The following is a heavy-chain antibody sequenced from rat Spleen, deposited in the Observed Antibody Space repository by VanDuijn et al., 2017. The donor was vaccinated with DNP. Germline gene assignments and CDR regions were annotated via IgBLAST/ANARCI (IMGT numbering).Heavy chain of an antibody. J-gene: IGHJ2*01. V-gene: IGHV5-7*01. Sequence: EVQLVESGGGLVQPGRPMKLSCAASGFTFSDHNMAWVRQAPKKGLEWVATISYDGSNTYYREFVKGRFTISRDNAKSSLSLQMDSLRSEDTATYYCAKHDGTEGIDFDYWGQGVMVTVSS. D-gene: IGHD1-11*01. CDR1: GFTFSDHN. CDR3: AKHDGTEGIDFDY. CDR2: ISYDGSNT.